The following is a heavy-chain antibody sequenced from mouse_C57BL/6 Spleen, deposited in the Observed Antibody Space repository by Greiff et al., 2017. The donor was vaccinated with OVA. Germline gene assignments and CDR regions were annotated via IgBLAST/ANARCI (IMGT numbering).Heavy chain of an antibody. CDR2: IYPGYGDT. CDR3: ARCLYYDYRNWYVDV. J-gene: IGHJ1*03. D-gene: IGHD2-4*01. V-gene: IGHV1-82*01. CDR1: GYAFSSSW. Sequence: QQQSGPELVKPGASVKISCKASGYAFSSSWLNWVKQRPGKGLEWIGRIYPGYGDTNYNGKFKGKATLTADKSSSTAYMQLSSVTSEDCPVYVGARCLYYDYRNWYVDVWDTGTAVTVAS.